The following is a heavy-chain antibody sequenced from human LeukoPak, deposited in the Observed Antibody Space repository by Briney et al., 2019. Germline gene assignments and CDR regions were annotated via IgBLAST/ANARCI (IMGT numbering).Heavy chain of an antibody. Sequence: GGSLRLSCAASGFTFSSFAMHWVRQAPGKGLEWVAFISYDGTDTFYADSVKGRFTFSRDNAKNSLYLQMNSLRAEDTAVYYCARGQWELRTPDYWGQGTLVTVSS. CDR1: GFTFSSFA. J-gene: IGHJ4*02. CDR2: ISYDGTDT. CDR3: ARGQWELRTPDY. V-gene: IGHV3-30*07. D-gene: IGHD1-26*01.